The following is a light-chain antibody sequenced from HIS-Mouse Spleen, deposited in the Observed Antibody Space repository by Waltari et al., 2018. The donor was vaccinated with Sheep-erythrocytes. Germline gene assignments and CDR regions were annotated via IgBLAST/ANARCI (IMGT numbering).Light chain of an antibody. V-gene: IGLV2-11*01. Sequence: QSALTQSRSVSGSPGQSVTISCTGTSSDVGGYNYVSWYQQHPGKAPKRMIYDVSKRPSGVPDRFAGSESGNTASLTISGLQAEDEADYYCCSYAGSYNHVFATGTKVTVL. CDR3: CSYAGSYNHV. CDR1: SSDVGGYNY. CDR2: DVS. J-gene: IGLJ1*01.